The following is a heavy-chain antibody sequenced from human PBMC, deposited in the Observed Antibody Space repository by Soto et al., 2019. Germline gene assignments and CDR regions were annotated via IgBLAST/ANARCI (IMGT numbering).Heavy chain of an antibody. CDR1: GYTFTSYG. Sequence: ASVKVSCKASGYTFTSYGISWVRQAPGQGLEWMGWISAYNGNTNYAQKLQGRVTMTTDTSTSTAYMELRSLRSDDTAVYYCARGTTDFWSGYYTYYYYMDVWGKGTTVTVSS. CDR2: ISAYNGNT. CDR3: ARGTTDFWSGYYTYYYYMDV. J-gene: IGHJ6*03. V-gene: IGHV1-18*04. D-gene: IGHD3-3*01.